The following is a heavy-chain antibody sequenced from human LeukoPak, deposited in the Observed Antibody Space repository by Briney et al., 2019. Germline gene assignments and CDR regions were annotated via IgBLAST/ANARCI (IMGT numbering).Heavy chain of an antibody. D-gene: IGHD3-10*01. CDR3: AKSAYHSGNY. CDR2: ISGGTT. V-gene: IGHV3-23*01. CDR1: GFTISTYG. Sequence: LPEGSLRLSCAASGFTISTYGMSWVRQAPGKGLEWVSSISGGTTYYADSVKGRFTISRDNSKNSVSLQMNSLRAEDTAVYYCAKSAYHSGNYWGQGTLVTVSS. J-gene: IGHJ4*02.